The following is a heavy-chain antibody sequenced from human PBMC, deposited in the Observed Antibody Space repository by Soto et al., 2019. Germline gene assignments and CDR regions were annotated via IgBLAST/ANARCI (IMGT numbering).Heavy chain of an antibody. CDR2: ISCCGGST. V-gene: IGHV3-23*01. J-gene: IGHJ1*01. D-gene: IGHD6-19*01. CDR3: ANADGEQWLIPHLDN. CDR1: GFNCKKFA. Sequence: EVQLLESGGGVVQPGGSLRLSCEASGFNCKKFAMGWVRQAPGEGLEWVSGISCCGGSTFYADSVKGRFSLDIDDSKNTLSLQLNSLRVEDTAHYYCANADGEQWLIPHLDNWGQGTQVTVS.